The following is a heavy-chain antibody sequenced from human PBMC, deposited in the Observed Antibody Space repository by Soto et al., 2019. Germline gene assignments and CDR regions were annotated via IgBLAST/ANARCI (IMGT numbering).Heavy chain of an antibody. V-gene: IGHV1-46*03. J-gene: IGHJ4*02. CDR1: GYTFTSYY. D-gene: IGHD2-15*01. CDR2: INPSGGST. Sequence: QVQLVQSGAEVKKPGASVKVSCKASGYTFTSYYMHWVRQAPGQGLEWMGIINPSGGSTSYAQKFQGQVTMTRDTTTSTVYMELSSLRSEDTAVYYCARVSRVVVAATPERVFDYWGQGTLVTVSS. CDR3: ARVSRVVVAATPERVFDY.